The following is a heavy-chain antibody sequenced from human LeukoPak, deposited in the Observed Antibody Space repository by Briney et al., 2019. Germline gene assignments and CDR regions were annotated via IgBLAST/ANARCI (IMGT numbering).Heavy chain of an antibody. D-gene: IGHD1-26*01. CDR3: ARDRGELLPGYYYYGMDV. CDR2: IYSGGST. J-gene: IGHJ6*02. CDR1: GFTFSNYA. Sequence: PGGSLRLSCAASGFTFSNYAMNWVRQAPGKGLEWVSVIYSGGSTYYADSVKGRSTISRDNSKNTLYLQMNSLRAEDTAVYYCARDRGELLPGYYYYGMDVWGQGTTVTVSS. V-gene: IGHV3-66*01.